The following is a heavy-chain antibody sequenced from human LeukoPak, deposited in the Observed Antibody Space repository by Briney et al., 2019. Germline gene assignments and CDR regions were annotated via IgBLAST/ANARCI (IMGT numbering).Heavy chain of an antibody. CDR3: ARVSGYDRSLFDY. CDR2: IYYSGST. J-gene: IGHJ4*02. Sequence: SETLSLTCTVSGGSISSYYWSWIRQPPGKGLEWIGYIYYSGSTNYNPSLKSRVTISVDTSKNQFSLKLSSVTAADTAVYYCARVSGYDRSLFDYWGQGTLVTVSS. D-gene: IGHD5-12*01. CDR1: GGSISSYY. V-gene: IGHV4-59*12.